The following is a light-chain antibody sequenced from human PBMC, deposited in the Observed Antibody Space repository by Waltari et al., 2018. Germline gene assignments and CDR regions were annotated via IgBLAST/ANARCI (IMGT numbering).Light chain of an antibody. V-gene: IGLV4-69*01. Sequence: QLVVTQSPSASAPLGASVKLTCTLSSGHSSNVIAWLQQRPEKGPRYLMKVNSDGSHSKGDEIPDRFSGSSPGAARYLTSSSLQSDDEADYYCQTGGHGTWVFGGGTKLTVL. CDR1: SGHSSNV. CDR2: VNSDGSH. CDR3: QTGGHGTWV. J-gene: IGLJ3*02.